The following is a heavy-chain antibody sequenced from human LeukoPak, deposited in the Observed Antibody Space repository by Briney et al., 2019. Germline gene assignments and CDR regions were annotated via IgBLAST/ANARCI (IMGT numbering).Heavy chain of an antibody. Sequence: PSVTLSLTCTVSGGSISSYYWSWIRQPPGKGLEWIGYIYYSGSTNYNPSLKSRVTISVDTSKNQFSLKLSSVTAADTAVYYCARDAACTGTSCFDYWGQGILVTVSS. J-gene: IGHJ4*02. V-gene: IGHV4-59*12. CDR1: GGSISSYY. D-gene: IGHD1-14*01. CDR3: ARDAACTGTSCFDY. CDR2: IYYSGST.